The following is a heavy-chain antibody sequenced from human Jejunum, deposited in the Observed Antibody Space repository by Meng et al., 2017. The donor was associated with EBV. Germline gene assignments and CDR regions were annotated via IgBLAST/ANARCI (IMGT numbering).Heavy chain of an antibody. V-gene: IGHV6-1*01. CDR2: TFYMSMWYN. D-gene: IGHD1-1*01. Sequence: QVLLQPSGPGLVKPSQTLSLACAISGDSVFSNSAALNWIRPSPSRGLEWLGRTFYMSMWYNHYAPSVESRIPINADTSKNQFSLQLNSVTPEDTAVYYFTRESTTGCVDYWGQGTLVTVSS. J-gene: IGHJ4*02. CDR1: GDSVFSNSAA. CDR3: TRESTTGCVDY.